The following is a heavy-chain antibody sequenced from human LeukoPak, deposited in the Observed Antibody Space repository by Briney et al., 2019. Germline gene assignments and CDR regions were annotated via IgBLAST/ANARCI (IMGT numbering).Heavy chain of an antibody. J-gene: IGHJ4*02. CDR3: AKEYYYVSSGYFLDY. CDR1: GFTFSSYG. Sequence: GGSLRLSCAASGFTFSSYGMHWVRPAPGKGLEWVAVIWYDGSNKYYADSVKGRFTISRDNSKNTLYLQMNSLRAEDTAVYYCAKEYYYVSSGYFLDYWGQGTLVTVSS. CDR2: IWYDGSNK. V-gene: IGHV3-33*06. D-gene: IGHD3-22*01.